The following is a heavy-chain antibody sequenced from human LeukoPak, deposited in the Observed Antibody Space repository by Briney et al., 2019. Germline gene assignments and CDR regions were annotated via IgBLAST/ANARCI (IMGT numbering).Heavy chain of an antibody. J-gene: IGHJ4*02. V-gene: IGHV3-21*01. CDR3: ARFVDQSTYYFDS. Sequence: PGGSLRLSCAASAFALSTYTMEWVRLAPGKGLEWVSSINPDSKYIYYRDSVRGRFTISRDNAKNSLYLQMNSLRVEDTAVYFCARFVDQSTYYFDSWGQGTLVIVPS. CDR2: INPDSKYI. CDR1: AFALSTYT. D-gene: IGHD3-10*01.